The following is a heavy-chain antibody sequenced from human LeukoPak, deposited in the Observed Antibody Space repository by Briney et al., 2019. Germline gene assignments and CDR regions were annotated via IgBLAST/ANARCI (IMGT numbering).Heavy chain of an antibody. J-gene: IGHJ3*02. CDR2: ISAYNGNT. D-gene: IGHD2-15*01. Sequence: ASVKVSCKASGYTFTSCGIIWVRQAPGQGLEWVGWISAYNGNTNYAQKLQGRVTMTTDTSTSTAYMEQRSLRSDARAVYYCERVQKYCSGGSYYAEAFDIWGQGTMVTVSS. V-gene: IGHV1-18*01. CDR3: ERVQKYCSGGSYYAEAFDI. CDR1: GYTFTSCG.